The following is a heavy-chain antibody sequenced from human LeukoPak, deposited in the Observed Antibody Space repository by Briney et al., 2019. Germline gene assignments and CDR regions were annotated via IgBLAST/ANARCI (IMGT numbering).Heavy chain of an antibody. V-gene: IGHV4-59*01. D-gene: IGHD6-19*01. J-gene: IGHJ4*02. CDR3: ARVRITIAVAGRGGYYFDY. CDR1: GGSISSYY. Sequence: SSETLSLTCTVSGGSISSYYWSWIRQPPGKGLEWIGYIYYSGSTNYNPSLKSRVTISVDTSKNQFSLKLSSVTAADTAVYYCARVRITIAVAGRGGYYFDYWGQGTLVTVSS. CDR2: IYYSGST.